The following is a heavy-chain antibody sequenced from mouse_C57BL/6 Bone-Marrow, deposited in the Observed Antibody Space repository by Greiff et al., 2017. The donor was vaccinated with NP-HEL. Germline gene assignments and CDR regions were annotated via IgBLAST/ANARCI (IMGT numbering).Heavy chain of an antibody. CDR2: IHPNSGST. J-gene: IGHJ3*01. Sequence: QDQLQQPGAELVKPGASVKLSCKASGYTFTSYWMHWVKQRPGQGLEWIGMIHPNSGSTNYNEKFKSKATLTVDKSSSTAYMQLSSLTSEDSAVYYCAREHYGSSSWFAYWGQGTLVTVSA. CDR3: AREHYGSSSWFAY. V-gene: IGHV1-64*01. D-gene: IGHD1-1*01. CDR1: GYTFTSYW.